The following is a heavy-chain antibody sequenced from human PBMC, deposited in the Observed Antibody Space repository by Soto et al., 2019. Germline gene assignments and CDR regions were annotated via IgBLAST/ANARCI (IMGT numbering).Heavy chain of an antibody. CDR3: AREVSEPPPYLGMDF. J-gene: IGHJ6*02. D-gene: IGHD1-1*01. CDR2: INPTGGSA. V-gene: IGHV1-46*01. CDR1: GYTFTNYF. Sequence: GASVKVSCKASGYTFTNYFIHWVRQAPGQRLEWMGVINPTGGSASFTQNLQGRISMTSDTSTNTAYMDLSSLRSEDTAVYYCAREVSEPPPYLGMDFWGQGTTVTVSS.